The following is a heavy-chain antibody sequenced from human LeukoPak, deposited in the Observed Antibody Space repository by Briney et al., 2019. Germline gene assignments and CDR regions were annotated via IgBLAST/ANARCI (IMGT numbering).Heavy chain of an antibody. CDR3: ARGDRMVRGVEAFDY. CDR1: GYTFTSYY. D-gene: IGHD3-10*01. V-gene: IGHV1-46*01. CDR2: INPSGGST. Sequence: ASVKVSCKASGYTFTSYYMHWVRQAPRQGLEWMGIINPSGGSTSYAQKFQGRVTMTRDTSTSTVYMELSSLRSEDTAVYYCARGDRMVRGVEAFDYWGQGTLVTVSS. J-gene: IGHJ4*02.